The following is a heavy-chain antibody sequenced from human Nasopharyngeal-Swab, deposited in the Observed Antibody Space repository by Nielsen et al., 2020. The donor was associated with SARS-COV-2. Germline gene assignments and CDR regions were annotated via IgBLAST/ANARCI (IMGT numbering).Heavy chain of an antibody. CDR3: TTDYYFDY. CDR2: IGDKAHNYAT. Sequence: GASLKTSSAASGLVFSGSAIYWVRQASGGGQEWVGRIGDKAHNYATTYAASVKGRFTISRDDSKNTAFLQMDSLNTEDTALYYCTTDYYFDYWGQGTLVTVSS. CDR1: GLVFSGSA. V-gene: IGHV3-73*01. J-gene: IGHJ4*02. D-gene: IGHD4/OR15-4a*01.